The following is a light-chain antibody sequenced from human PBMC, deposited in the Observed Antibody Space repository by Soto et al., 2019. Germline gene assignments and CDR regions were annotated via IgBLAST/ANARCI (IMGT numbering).Light chain of an antibody. J-gene: IGKJ1*01. V-gene: IGKV1-12*01. CDR2: GAS. Sequence: DIQMTQSPSSVSASVGDRFTISCRASQDIGNFLAWYQQTPGKAPRLLIHGASSLSREIPSRFSGGGTGTHFTLPISGLQPEDLATYFWLQPNSFPRTFGQGTKVDIK. CDR3: LQPNSFPRT. CDR1: QDIGNF.